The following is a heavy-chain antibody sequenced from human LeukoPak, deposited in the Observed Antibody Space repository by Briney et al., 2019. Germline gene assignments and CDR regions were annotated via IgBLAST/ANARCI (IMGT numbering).Heavy chain of an antibody. CDR3: ARLTVGATAVDC. V-gene: IGHV4-39*01. D-gene: IGHD1-26*01. J-gene: IGHJ4*02. Sequence: SETLSLTCTVSGGSISSSNYHWGWIRQPPGRGLEWIGTIYYSGTTHYNPSLKSRVTISVDTSKNQFSLKLSSTTAADTAVYYCARLTVGATAVDCWGQGTLVTVSS. CDR2: IYYSGTT. CDR1: GGSISSSNYH.